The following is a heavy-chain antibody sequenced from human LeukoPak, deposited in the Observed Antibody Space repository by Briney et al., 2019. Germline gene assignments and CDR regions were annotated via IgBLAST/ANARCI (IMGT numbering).Heavy chain of an antibody. V-gene: IGHV3-7*03. CDR2: IKQEGNEK. D-gene: IGHD1-20*01. CDR1: GFTFSSYY. Sequence: GGSLRLSCAASGFTFSSYYMSWVRQAPGKGLEWVANIKQEGNEKYYVDSVKGRFTISRDNTKNSLYLQMNSLRGEDMAVYFCARGTNWSPLDFDYWGQGTQVTVSS. J-gene: IGHJ4*02. CDR3: ARGTNWSPLDFDY.